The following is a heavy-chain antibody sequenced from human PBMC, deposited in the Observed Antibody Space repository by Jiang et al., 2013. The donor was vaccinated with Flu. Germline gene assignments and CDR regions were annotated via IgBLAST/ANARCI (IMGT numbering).Heavy chain of an antibody. D-gene: IGHD1-20*01. CDR2: IYSRGST. Sequence: PSETLSLTCSVSGGSVSGYYWSWIRQPPGKGLEWIGYIYSRGSTNYNPSLKNRVTISVDTSKNQFSLKLTSVTAADTAVYYCARDRKYKWSPGGYFDYWGQGTLVTVSS. CDR1: GGSVSGYY. V-gene: IGHV4-59*02. J-gene: IGHJ4*02. CDR3: ARDRKYKWSPGGYFDY.